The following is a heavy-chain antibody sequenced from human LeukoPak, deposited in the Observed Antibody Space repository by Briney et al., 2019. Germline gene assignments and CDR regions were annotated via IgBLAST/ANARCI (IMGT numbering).Heavy chain of an antibody. D-gene: IGHD2-21*01. CDR1: GGSISSYY. CDR2: IYYSGGT. V-gene: IGHV4-59*01. J-gene: IGHJ4*02. CDR3: ARASWAYSPFDS. Sequence: SETLSLTCTVSGGSISSYYWSWIRQPPGKGLEWIGYIYYSGGTNYNPSLKSRVAISEDTSKNQFSLKLTSVTAADTAVYYCARASWAYSPFDSWGQGTLVTVSS.